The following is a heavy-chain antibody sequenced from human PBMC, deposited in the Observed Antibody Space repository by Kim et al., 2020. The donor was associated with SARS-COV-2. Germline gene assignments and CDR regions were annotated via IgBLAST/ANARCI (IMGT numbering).Heavy chain of an antibody. V-gene: IGHV3-7*01. Sequence: GGSLRLSCAASGFTFSTYWMSWVRQAPGKGLEWVAIVKQDGSEAYYVDSVRGRFTASRENAKESLFLQLSSLWAEATAVYYCGRDVPKGGWSGASPDYWG. CDR3: GRDVPKGGWSGASPDY. CDR1: GFTFSTYW. CDR2: VKQDGSEA. J-gene: IGHJ4*01. D-gene: IGHD3-3*01.